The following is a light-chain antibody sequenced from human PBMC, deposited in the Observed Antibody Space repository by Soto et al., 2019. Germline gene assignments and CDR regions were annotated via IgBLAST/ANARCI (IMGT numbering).Light chain of an antibody. CDR1: QSVSVNS. CDR3: QQYGGSPFT. Sequence: EIVLTQSPGTLSLSPGERATLSCRASQSVSVNSLAWYQQKGGQAPRLLIYAASTRATGVPDRFSGTGSGTDFALTIRSLETDDSAVYYCQQYGGSPFTFGPGTKVDIK. CDR2: AAS. V-gene: IGKV3-20*01. J-gene: IGKJ3*01.